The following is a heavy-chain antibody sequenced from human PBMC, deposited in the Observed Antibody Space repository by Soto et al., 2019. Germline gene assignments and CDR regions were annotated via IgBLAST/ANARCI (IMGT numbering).Heavy chain of an antibody. CDR2: INHSGST. CDR1: GGSFSGYY. J-gene: IGHJ5*02. Sequence: SETLSLTCAVYGGSFSGYYWSWIRQPPGKGLEWIGEINHSGSTNYNPSLKSRVTISVDTSKNQFSLKLSSVTAADTAVYYCARGFGSTSSRFDPWGQGTLVTVSS. CDR3: ARGFGSTSSRFDP. V-gene: IGHV4-34*01. D-gene: IGHD2-2*01.